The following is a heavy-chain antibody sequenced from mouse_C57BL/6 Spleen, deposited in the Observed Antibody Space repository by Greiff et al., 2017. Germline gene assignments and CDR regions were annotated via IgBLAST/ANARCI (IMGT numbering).Heavy chain of an antibody. CDR3: ASPQYYGSSSYAMDY. Sequence: QVQLQQPGAELVMPGASVKLSCKASGYTFTSYWMHWVKQRPGQGLEWIGEIDPSDSYTNYNQKFKGKSTLTVDKSSSTAYMQRSSLTSEDSAVYYCASPQYYGSSSYAMDYWGQGTSVTVSS. CDR1: GYTFTSYW. J-gene: IGHJ4*01. CDR2: IDPSDSYT. D-gene: IGHD1-1*01. V-gene: IGHV1-69*01.